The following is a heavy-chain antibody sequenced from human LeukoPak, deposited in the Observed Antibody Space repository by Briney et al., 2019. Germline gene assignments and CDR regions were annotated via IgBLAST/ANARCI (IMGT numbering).Heavy chain of an antibody. CDR1: GASISGGTYY. D-gene: IGHD1-26*01. CDR2: IYYTGST. J-gene: IGHJ4*02. Sequence: PSETLSLTCSVSGASISGGTYYWGWIRQPPGKGLEWIGSIYYTGSTYDNPSLKSRVTIAVDTSKNQFSLKLSSVTAADTAVYYCARRGGSGRAFDYWGQGTLVTVSS. V-gene: IGHV4-39*01. CDR3: ARRGGSGRAFDY.